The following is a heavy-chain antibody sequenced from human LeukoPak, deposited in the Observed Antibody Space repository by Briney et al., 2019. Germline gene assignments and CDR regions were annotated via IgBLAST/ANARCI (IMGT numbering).Heavy chain of an antibody. J-gene: IGHJ4*02. CDR2: INPNSGGT. D-gene: IGHD6-19*01. CDR3: AIDSSGSRYYFDY. CDR1: GYTVTGYY. V-gene: IGHV1-2*02. Sequence: GASVKVSCKASGYTVTGYYMHWVRQAPGQGLEWMGWINPNSGGTNYAQKFQGRVTMTRDTSISTAYMELSRLRSDDTAVYYCAIDSSGSRYYFDYWGQGTLVTVSS.